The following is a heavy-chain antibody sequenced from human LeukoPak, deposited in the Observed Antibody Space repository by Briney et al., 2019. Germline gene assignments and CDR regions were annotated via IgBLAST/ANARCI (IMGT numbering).Heavy chain of an antibody. CDR1: GGSISGYY. J-gene: IGHJ3*01. CDR2: MYYNGNT. V-gene: IGHV4-59*12. CDR3: ASLRKRGGAFDL. Sequence: SETLSLTCTVSGGSISGYYWTWIRQPPGKGLEWIGYMYYNGNTNYNPSLKSRVTISVDPSKNQFSLRLRSVTAADTAVYYCASLRKRGGAFDLWGQGTVVTVSS.